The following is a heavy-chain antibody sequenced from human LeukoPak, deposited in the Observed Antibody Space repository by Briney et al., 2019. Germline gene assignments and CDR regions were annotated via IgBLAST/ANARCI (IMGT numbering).Heavy chain of an antibody. V-gene: IGHV1-8*03. CDR3: ARGLSAAAGDLLRNFDY. CDR1: GYTFTSYD. CDR2: MNPNSGNT. J-gene: IGHJ4*02. Sequence: AAAVKVSCKASGYTFTSYDINWVRQATRQGLEWMGWMNPNSGNTGYAQKFQGTGTITTNPSIRTDYLELSSVRSEATGVYYCARGLSAAAGDLLRNFDYWGQGTLVTVSS. D-gene: IGHD6-13*01.